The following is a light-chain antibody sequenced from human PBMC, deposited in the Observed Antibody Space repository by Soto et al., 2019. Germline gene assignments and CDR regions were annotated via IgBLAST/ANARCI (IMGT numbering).Light chain of an antibody. J-gene: IGKJ4*01. CDR1: QDISNY. CDR2: DAS. V-gene: IGKV1-33*01. Sequence: DIQMTQSPSSLSASVGDRVTITCQASQDISNYLNWYQQKPGRAPKLLMSDASNLETGVPSRFSGSGSGTDFTLTISSLQPEDIATYYCQQYDNFVTFGGGTQVEIK. CDR3: QQYDNFVT.